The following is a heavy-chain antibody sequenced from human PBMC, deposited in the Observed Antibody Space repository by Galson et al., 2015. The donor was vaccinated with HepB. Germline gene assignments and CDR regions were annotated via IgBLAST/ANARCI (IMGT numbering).Heavy chain of an antibody. CDR3: AKDGIMVANNPYHFHY. J-gene: IGHJ4*02. Sequence: SLRLSCAASGFSFTRYAMTWVRRAPGKRLEWVSSITSSGGNSYYTDSVKGRFTVSRDNSKNTLLPQLNSLRAEDTAMYFCAKDGIMVANNPYHFHYWGQGTLVTVSS. CDR2: ITSSGGNS. CDR1: GFSFTRYA. V-gene: IGHV3-23*01. D-gene: IGHD2-15*01.